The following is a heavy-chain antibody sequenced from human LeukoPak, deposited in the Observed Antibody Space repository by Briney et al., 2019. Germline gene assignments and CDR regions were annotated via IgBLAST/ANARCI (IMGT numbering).Heavy chain of an antibody. D-gene: IGHD6-13*01. J-gene: IGHJ5*02. CDR3: ARASRVNLRVGAAGGTGWFDP. Sequence: ASVKVSCKASGGTFGNNAISWLRQAPAEGPEWMGDIITILDTANYAQKFQGRLTITADESTSTAYMELSSLRSEDTAVYHCARASRVNLRVGAAGGTGWFDPWGQGTLVTVSS. V-gene: IGHV1-69*13. CDR2: IITILDTA. CDR1: GGTFGNNA.